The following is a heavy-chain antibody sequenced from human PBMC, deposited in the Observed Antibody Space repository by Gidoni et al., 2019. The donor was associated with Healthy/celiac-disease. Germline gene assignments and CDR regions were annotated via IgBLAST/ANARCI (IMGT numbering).Heavy chain of an antibody. D-gene: IGHD6-13*01. J-gene: IGHJ3*02. Sequence: EVQLVESGGVVVQPGGSLRLSCAAAGFTFDDYAMHWVRQAPGKGLEWVSLINWDGGSTYYADSVKGGFTISRDNSKNSLYLQMNSLRAEDTALYYCARDGERWGSSRSDAFDIWGQGTMVTVSS. CDR3: ARDGERWGSSRSDAFDI. CDR1: GFTFDDYA. V-gene: IGHV3-43D*03. CDR2: INWDGGST.